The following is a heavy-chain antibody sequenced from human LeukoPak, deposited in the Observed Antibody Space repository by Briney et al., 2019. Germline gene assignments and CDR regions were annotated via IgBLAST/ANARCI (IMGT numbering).Heavy chain of an antibody. CDR3: ARRATTERGHSYGLDF. V-gene: IGHV3-23*01. Sequence: GGSLRLSCAASGFTFSSYAMSWVRQAPGKGLEWVSAISGSGGSTYYADSVKGRFTISRDNSKNSLYLQMNSLRAEDTAMYYCARRATTERGHSYGLDFWGQGTLVTVSS. CDR2: ISGSGGST. J-gene: IGHJ4*02. CDR1: GFTFSSYA. D-gene: IGHD5-18*01.